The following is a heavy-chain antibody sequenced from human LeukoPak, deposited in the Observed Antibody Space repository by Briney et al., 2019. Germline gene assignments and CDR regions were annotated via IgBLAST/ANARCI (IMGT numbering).Heavy chain of an antibody. D-gene: IGHD3-10*01. Sequence: ASVTVSFKASGYTFTVYYMHWVRQAPGQGLEWMGWINPNSGGTNSEQKFQGRVTMTRDTSISTAYMELSRLRSDDTAVYYCARAGVYYDSGSHRGWFDPWGQGTLVTVSS. CDR3: ARAGVYYDSGSHRGWFDP. CDR1: GYTFTVYY. J-gene: IGHJ5*02. CDR2: INPNSGGT. V-gene: IGHV1-2*02.